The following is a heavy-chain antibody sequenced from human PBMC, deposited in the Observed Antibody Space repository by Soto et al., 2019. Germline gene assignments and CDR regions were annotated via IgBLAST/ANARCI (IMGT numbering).Heavy chain of an antibody. CDR3: ARRDNYLSS. CDR1: GGSISSYY. J-gene: IGHJ4*02. V-gene: IGHV4-59*08. CDR2: IYYSGST. Sequence: PSETLSLTCTVSGGSISSYYWSWIRQPPGEGLEWIGYIYYSGSTNYNPSLKSRVTISVDTSKNQFSLKLSSVTAADTAVYYCARRDNYLSSWGQGTLVTVSS. D-gene: IGHD1-20*01.